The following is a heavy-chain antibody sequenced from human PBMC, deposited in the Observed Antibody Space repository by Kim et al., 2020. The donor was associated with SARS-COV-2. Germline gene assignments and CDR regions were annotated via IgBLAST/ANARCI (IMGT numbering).Heavy chain of an antibody. Sequence: SETLSLTCAVYGGSFSGYYWSWIRQPPGKGLEWIGEINHSGSTNYNPSLKSRVTISVDTSKNQFSLKLSSVTAADTAVYYCATHRGWYGKWGQGTLVTVSS. V-gene: IGHV4-34*01. J-gene: IGHJ4*02. CDR2: INHSGST. CDR3: ATHRGWYGK. CDR1: GGSFSGYY. D-gene: IGHD2-15*01.